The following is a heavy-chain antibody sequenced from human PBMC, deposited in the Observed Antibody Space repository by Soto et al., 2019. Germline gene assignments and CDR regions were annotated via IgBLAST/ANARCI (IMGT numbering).Heavy chain of an antibody. CDR2: IDPSDSYT. J-gene: IGHJ4*02. CDR1: GYSFTSYW. CDR3: ARHSCSSTSCYRNMVRGVIIKGGIDY. D-gene: IGHD3-10*01. Sequence: EVQLVQSGAEVKKPGESLRISCKGSGYSFTSYWISWVRQMPGKGLEWIGRIDPSDSYTNYSPSFQGHVTISADKSISTAYLQWSSLKASDTAMYYCARHSCSSTSCYRNMVRGVIIKGGIDYWGQGTLVTVSS. V-gene: IGHV5-10-1*03.